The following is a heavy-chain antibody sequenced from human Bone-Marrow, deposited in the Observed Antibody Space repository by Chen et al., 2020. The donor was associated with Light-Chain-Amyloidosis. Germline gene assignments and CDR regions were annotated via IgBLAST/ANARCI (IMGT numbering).Heavy chain of an antibody. D-gene: IGHD3-3*01. CDR3: ARGGITIFGVVIGRYYYMDV. Sequence: QVQLVQSGAEVKKPGASVKVSCKSSGYTFTSYDINWVRQATGQGLEWMGWMNPNSGNTGYAQKFQGRVTMTRNTSISTAYMELSSLRSEDTAVYYWARGGITIFGVVIGRYYYMDVWGKGTTVTVSS. J-gene: IGHJ6*03. V-gene: IGHV1-8*01. CDR2: MNPNSGNT. CDR1: GYTFTSYD.